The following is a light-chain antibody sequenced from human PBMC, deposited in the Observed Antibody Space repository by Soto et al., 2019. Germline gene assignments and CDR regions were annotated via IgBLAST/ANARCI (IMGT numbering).Light chain of an antibody. Sequence: DVVMTQSPLSLPVTLGQPASISCRSGQSLRHSDGNNCLSWFQQRPGQSPRRLIYEVSDRDSGVPDRFTGSGSGTDFTLKISRVEAEDVGVYYCMQGTHWPWTFGQGTEVEIK. CDR3: MQGTHWPWT. CDR1: QSLRHSDGNNC. CDR2: EVS. J-gene: IGKJ1*01. V-gene: IGKV2-30*02.